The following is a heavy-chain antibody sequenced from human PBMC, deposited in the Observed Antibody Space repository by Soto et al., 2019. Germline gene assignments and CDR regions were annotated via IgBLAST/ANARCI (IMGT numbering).Heavy chain of an antibody. CDR2: ISYDGRNE. CDR3: ARDRIQLWANVGVFDI. V-gene: IGHV3-30*04. D-gene: IGHD5-18*01. CDR1: GFSFTSYS. Sequence: VGSLRLSCAASGFSFTSYSMHRVRQAPGKGLEWMAAISYDGRNEGYLESVRGRFTISRDNSKNTLDLQMTSLSPEDSAVYFCARDRIQLWANVGVFDIWGQGTMVTVAS. J-gene: IGHJ3*02.